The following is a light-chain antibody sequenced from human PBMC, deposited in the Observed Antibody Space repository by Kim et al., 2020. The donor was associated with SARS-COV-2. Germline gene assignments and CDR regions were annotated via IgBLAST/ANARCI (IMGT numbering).Light chain of an antibody. J-gene: IGKJ2*01. CDR1: QSIISY. CDR3: QQSYSTPYT. Sequence: SASVGDRVTITCRASQSIISYLNWYQQKPGKAPRLLIYSASSLQSGVPSRFSGSGSGTDFTFTISSLQPEDFATYYCQQSYSTPYTFGQGTKLEI. V-gene: IGKV1-39*01. CDR2: SAS.